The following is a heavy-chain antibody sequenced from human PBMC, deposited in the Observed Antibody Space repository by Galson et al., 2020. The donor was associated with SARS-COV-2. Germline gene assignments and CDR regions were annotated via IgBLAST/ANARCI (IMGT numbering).Heavy chain of an antibody. CDR1: GGSISSSDW. CDR2: IFHSGYT. V-gene: IGHV4-4*02. J-gene: IGHJ6*03. CDR3: SRIIVTAYYFSYMDV. Sequence: SETLSLTCAVSGGSISSSDWWGWVRQPPGQGLEWIGEIFHSGYTNYNPSLRSRVTMSVDTSKNQFSLKLSSVTAADTALYYCSRIIVTAYYFSYMDVCGKGATVTVSS. D-gene: IGHD2-21*02.